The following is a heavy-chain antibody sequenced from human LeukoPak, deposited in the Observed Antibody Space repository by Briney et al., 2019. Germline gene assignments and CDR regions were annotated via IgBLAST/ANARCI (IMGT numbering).Heavy chain of an antibody. Sequence: PGGSLRLSCAASGFTFSSYAMSWVRQPPGKGLEWVSTISGSGGGTYCADSVKGRFTISRDNSKNTLYLQMNSLRPEDTAVYYCARHIGTGWYWAFDIWGQGTLVTVSS. CDR1: GFTFSSYA. J-gene: IGHJ3*02. D-gene: IGHD6-19*01. CDR2: ISGSGGGT. V-gene: IGHV3-23*01. CDR3: ARHIGTGWYWAFDI.